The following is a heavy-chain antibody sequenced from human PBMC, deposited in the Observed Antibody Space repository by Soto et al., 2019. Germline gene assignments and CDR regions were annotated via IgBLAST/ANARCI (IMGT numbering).Heavy chain of an antibody. V-gene: IGHV4-61*01. Sequence: SETLSLTCTVSGGSVSSGSYYWSWIRQPPGKGLEWIGYIYYSGSTNYNPSLKSRVTISVDTSKNQFSLKLSSVTAADTAVYYCARSGITIFGVVIPAIDYWGRGTLVTVSS. D-gene: IGHD3-3*01. CDR1: GGSVSSGSYY. J-gene: IGHJ4*02. CDR3: ARSGITIFGVVIPAIDY. CDR2: IYYSGST.